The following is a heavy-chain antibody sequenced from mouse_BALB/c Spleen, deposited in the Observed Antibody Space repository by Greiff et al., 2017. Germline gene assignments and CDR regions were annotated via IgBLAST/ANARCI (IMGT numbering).Heavy chain of an antibody. D-gene: IGHD2-1*01. J-gene: IGHJ4*01. CDR2: IYPGNSDT. CDR1: GYTFTSYW. Sequence: EVQLQQSGTVLARPGASVKMSCKASGYTFTSYWMHWVKQRPGQGLEWIGAIYPGNSDTSYNQKFKGKAKLTAVTSTSTAYMELSSLTNEDSAVYYCTRGYYGNYRYYAMDYWGQGTSVTVSS. V-gene: IGHV1-5*01. CDR3: TRGYYGNYRYYAMDY.